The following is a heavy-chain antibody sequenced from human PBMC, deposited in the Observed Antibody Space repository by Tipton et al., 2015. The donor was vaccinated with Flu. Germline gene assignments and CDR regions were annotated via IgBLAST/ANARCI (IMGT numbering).Heavy chain of an antibody. CDR1: GDSIGSRYY. CDR2: INHSGST. D-gene: IGHD6-6*01. V-gene: IGHV4-38-2*01. Sequence: TLSLTCSVSGDSIGSRYYWGWIRQPPGKGLEWIGEINHSGSTNYNPSLKSRVTISVDTSKNQFSLKVTSLTAADTAVYYCARAYSSSSFDYWGQGTLVTVSS. CDR3: ARAYSSSSFDY. J-gene: IGHJ4*02.